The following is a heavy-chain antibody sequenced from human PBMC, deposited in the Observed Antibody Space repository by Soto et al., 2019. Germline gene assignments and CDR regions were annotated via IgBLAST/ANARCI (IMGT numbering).Heavy chain of an antibody. CDR3: AREIRFCSNGVCSSSALDV. Sequence: QVQLQESGPGLVKPSQTLSLTCTVSGASISSSAYYWICFVNPPGKALEWMGYPHYSGSTFYNPSLQSRVTISLDTSKNQFSLRLGSVAATDTAMYFCAREIRFCSNGVCSSSALDVWGQGTTVSVSS. V-gene: IGHV4-30-4*01. J-gene: IGHJ6*02. CDR1: GASISSSAYY. CDR2: PHYSGST. D-gene: IGHD2-8*01.